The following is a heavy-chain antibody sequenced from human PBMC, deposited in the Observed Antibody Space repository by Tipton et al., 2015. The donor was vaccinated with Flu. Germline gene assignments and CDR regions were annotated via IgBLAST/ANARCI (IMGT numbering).Heavy chain of an antibody. CDR2: VHRSGHP. J-gene: IGHJ4*02. D-gene: IGHD1-26*01. CDR1: GDSIGSNYF. Sequence: TLSLTCSVSGDSIGSNYFWGWIRQPPGKGLEWIGNVHRSGHPYYNASLKSRVTMSVDSSKNQFSLSLSSVTAADTAVYYCARLEVVVGATGGQGDYWGQGTLVTVSS. CDR3: ARLEVVVGATGGQGDY. V-gene: IGHV4-38-2*01.